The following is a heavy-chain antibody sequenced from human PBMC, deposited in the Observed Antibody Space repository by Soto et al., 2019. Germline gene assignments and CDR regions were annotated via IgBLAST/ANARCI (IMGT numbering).Heavy chain of an antibody. D-gene: IGHD1-1*01. V-gene: IGHV4-31*03. CDR2: IFYSGNT. Sequence: SETLSLTCTVSGGSISSGDNFWSWIRQHPGKGLEWTGYIFYSGNTFYNPSLKSRLTISIDTSKNQFSLKLSSVTPADTAVYYCARDRPWPPNYHYYSMDVWGQGTAVTVSS. CDR3: ARDRPWPPNYHYYSMDV. J-gene: IGHJ6*02. CDR1: GGSISSGDNF.